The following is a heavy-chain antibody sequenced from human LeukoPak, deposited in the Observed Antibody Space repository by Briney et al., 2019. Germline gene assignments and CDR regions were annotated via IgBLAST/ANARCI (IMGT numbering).Heavy chain of an antibody. Sequence: KPSETLSLTCTVSGGSISSYYWSWIRQPPGKGLEWIRYIYYSGSTNYNPSLKSRVTISVDTSKNQFSLKLSSVTAADTDVYYCARLLPGGSSWNGFDYWGQGTLVTVSS. V-gene: IGHV4-59*08. CDR1: GGSISSYY. CDR3: ARLLPGGSSWNGFDY. J-gene: IGHJ4*02. CDR2: IYYSGST. D-gene: IGHD6-13*01.